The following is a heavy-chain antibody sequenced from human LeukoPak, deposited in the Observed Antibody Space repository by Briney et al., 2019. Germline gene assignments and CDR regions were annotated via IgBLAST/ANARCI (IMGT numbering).Heavy chain of an antibody. J-gene: IGHJ1*01. V-gene: IGHV3-7*04. Sequence: GGSLRLSCAASGFTFSSFWMSWVRQAPGKGLEWVANIEQDGSEKYYVDSVKGRFTISRDNAKNSLYLQMNSLRADDTAVYYCARVRDYGGKGTEYFQHWGQGTLVTAPS. CDR1: GFTFSSFW. CDR2: IEQDGSEK. CDR3: ARVRDYGGKGTEYFQH. D-gene: IGHD4-23*01.